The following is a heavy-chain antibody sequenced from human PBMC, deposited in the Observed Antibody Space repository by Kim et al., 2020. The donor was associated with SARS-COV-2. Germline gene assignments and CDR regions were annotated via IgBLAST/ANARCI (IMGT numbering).Heavy chain of an antibody. Sequence: GGSLRLSCAGSGFTFSSYEMDWVRQAPGKGLEWISYISTSGLTMHYADSVKGRFTISRDNAKNSLYLQMDSLRAEDTATYYCAREYYDVLTDYHYYYMDAWGKGATVTVSS. CDR1: GFTFSSYE. CDR3: AREYYDVLTDYHYYYMDA. CDR2: ISTSGLTM. D-gene: IGHD3-9*01. J-gene: IGHJ6*03. V-gene: IGHV3-48*03.